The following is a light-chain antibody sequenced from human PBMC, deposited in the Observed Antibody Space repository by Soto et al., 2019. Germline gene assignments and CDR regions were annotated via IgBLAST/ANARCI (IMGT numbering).Light chain of an antibody. J-gene: IGKJ5*01. CDR3: QKYSSVLT. CDR1: QGVSNF. V-gene: IGKV1-27*01. CDR2: AAS. Sequence: DIQLTQSPSSLSASVGDRVTLTCRASQGVSNFLAWYQQKPGKVPKLLISAASTLDSGFPSRFSGSGSGTDFTLTITSLQPEDVATYYCQKYSSVLTFGQGTRLEIK.